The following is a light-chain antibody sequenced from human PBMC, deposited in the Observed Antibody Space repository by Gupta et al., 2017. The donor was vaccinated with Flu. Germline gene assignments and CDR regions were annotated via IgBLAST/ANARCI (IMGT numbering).Light chain of an antibody. J-gene: IGKJ4*01. V-gene: IGKV1-9*01. Sequence: DRVAIPCRAGQGGSRYLPWYQQKPGQAPRLLIYHASSLQDGVPTRFSGSGSGTEFTLTISSLQAEDFGIYYCQQFTSCPLAFGEGTTVEIK. CDR2: HAS. CDR3: QQFTSCPLA. CDR1: QGGSRY.